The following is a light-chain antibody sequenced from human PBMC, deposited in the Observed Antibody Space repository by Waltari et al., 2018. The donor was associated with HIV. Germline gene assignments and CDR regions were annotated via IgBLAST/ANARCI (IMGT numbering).Light chain of an antibody. V-gene: IGLV2-14*03. J-gene: IGLJ3*02. CDR1: DSDFGLYNF. CDR3: ASFTGDNTVM. CDR2: DVD. Sequence: AVTQPASVSGLPGQSTTISCTGGDSDFGLYNFVSWYQQHSVKPPKLILYDVDSRASGVSVRFSGSMSGNTASLTISGLRAEDEAHYYCASFTGDNTVMFGGGTEVTVL.